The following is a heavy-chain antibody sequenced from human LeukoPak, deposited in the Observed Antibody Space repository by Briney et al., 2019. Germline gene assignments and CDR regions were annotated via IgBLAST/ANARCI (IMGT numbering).Heavy chain of an antibody. V-gene: IGHV3-48*01. CDR2: ISSSSTI. Sequence: GSLRLSCAASGFTFSSYSMNWVRQAPGKGLEWVSYISSSSTIYYADSVKGRFTISRDNAKNSLYLQMNSLRAEDTAVYYCATGGGWYFDYWGQGALITASS. D-gene: IGHD6-19*01. CDR1: GFTFSSYS. J-gene: IGHJ4*02. CDR3: ATGGGWYFDY.